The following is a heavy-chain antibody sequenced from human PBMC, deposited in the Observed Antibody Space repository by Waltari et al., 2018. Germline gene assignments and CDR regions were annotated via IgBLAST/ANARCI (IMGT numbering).Heavy chain of an antibody. CDR2: MNPNSGNT. CDR1: GYTFTSYD. J-gene: IGHJ4*02. D-gene: IGHD6-13*01. V-gene: IGHV1-8*03. CDR3: ARVGSSSWDFDY. Sequence: QVQLVQSGAEVKKPGASVKVSCKASGYTFTSYDINWVRQATGQGLEWMGWMNPNSGNTGYAQKFQGRVNITRNTSISTAYMGLSRLRSEDTAVYYCARVGSSSWDFDYWGQGTLVTVSS.